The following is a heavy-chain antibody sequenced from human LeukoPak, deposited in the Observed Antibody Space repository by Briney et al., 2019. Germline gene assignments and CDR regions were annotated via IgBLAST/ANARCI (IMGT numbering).Heavy chain of an antibody. CDR1: GYTFTSYD. D-gene: IGHD6-13*01. CDR2: IIPIFGTA. V-gene: IGHV1-69*13. CDR3: ASRGAAAGMGYYGMDV. Sequence: ASVKVSCKASGYTFTSYDINWVRKATGQGLEWMGGIIPIFGTANYAQKFQGRVTITADESTSTAYMELSSLRSEDTAVYYCASRGAAAGMGYYGMDVWGQGTTVTVSS. J-gene: IGHJ6*02.